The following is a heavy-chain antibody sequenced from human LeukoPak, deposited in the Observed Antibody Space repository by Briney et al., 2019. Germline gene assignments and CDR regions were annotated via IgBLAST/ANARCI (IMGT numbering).Heavy chain of an antibody. Sequence: SGGSLKLSCAASGFTFSGSAMHWVRQASGKGLEWVGRIRSKANSYATAYAASVKGRFTISRDDSKNTAYLQMNSLKTEDTAVYYCTRQSTLDAFDIWGQRTMVTVSS. V-gene: IGHV3-73*01. D-gene: IGHD5/OR15-5a*01. J-gene: IGHJ3*02. CDR2: IRSKANSYAT. CDR1: GFTFSGSA. CDR3: TRQSTLDAFDI.